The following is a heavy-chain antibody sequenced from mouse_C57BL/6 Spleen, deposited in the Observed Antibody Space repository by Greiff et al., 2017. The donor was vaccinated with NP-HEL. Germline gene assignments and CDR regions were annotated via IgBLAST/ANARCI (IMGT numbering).Heavy chain of an antibody. CDR1: GYTFTEYT. D-gene: IGHD2-3*01. J-gene: IGHJ3*01. V-gene: IGHV1-62-2*01. CDR3: ARHEVDGSILFAY. CDR2: FYPGSGSI. Sequence: VKVVESGAELVKPGASVKLSCKASGYTFTEYTIHWVKQRSGQGLEWIGWFYPGSGSIKYNEKFKDKATLTADKSSSTGYMELSRLTSEDSAVYFCARHEVDGSILFAYWGQGTLVTVSA.